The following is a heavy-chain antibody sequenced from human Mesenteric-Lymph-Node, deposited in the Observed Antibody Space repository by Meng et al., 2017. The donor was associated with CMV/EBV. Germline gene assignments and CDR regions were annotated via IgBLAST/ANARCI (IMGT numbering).Heavy chain of an antibody. CDR1: GYTCTDYW. CDR2: INPYSGTT. CDR3: AKDGRGATNNYFDP. J-gene: IGHJ5*02. Sequence: KASGYTCTDYWIHWVRLAPGQGLEWMGRINPYSGTTYYAENFQGRVTMTRDKSINTAYMDLTWLTPEDTAIYYCAKDGRGATNNYFDPWGQGTLVTDSS. V-gene: IGHV1-2*06. D-gene: IGHD1-26*01.